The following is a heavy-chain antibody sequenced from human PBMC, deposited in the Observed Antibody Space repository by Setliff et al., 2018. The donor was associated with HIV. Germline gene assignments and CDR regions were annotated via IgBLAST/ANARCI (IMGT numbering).Heavy chain of an antibody. CDR2: IYHSGST. CDR1: GGSVSSNNW. J-gene: IGHJ6*02. V-gene: IGHV4-4*02. CDR3: ARGSMVTNYYYGMDV. D-gene: IGHD2-8*01. Sequence: SETLSLTCAVSGGSVSSNNWWSWVRQPPGKGLEWIGEIYHSGSTNYNPSLKSRVTISVDKSKNQFSLKVSSVTAADTAVYYCARGSMVTNYYYGMDVWGQGTTVTVSS.